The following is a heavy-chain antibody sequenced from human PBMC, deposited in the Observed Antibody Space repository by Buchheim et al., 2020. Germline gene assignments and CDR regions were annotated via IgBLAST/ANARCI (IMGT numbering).Heavy chain of an antibody. D-gene: IGHD2-21*02. CDR2: ISYDGSNK. Sequence: QVQLVESGGGVVQPGRSLRLSCAASGFTFSSYAMHWVRQAPGKGLEWVAVISYDGSNKYYADSVKGRFTISRDNSKNTLYLQMNSLRAEDTAVYYCARSQHIVVVTAILVDAFDIWGQGT. CDR1: GFTFSSYA. V-gene: IGHV3-30-3*01. CDR3: ARSQHIVVVTAILVDAFDI. J-gene: IGHJ3*02.